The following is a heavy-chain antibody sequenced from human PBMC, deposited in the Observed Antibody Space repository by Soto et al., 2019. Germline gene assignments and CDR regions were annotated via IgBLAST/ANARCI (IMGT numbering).Heavy chain of an antibody. D-gene: IGHD3-16*01. CDR1: GFTFSNSA. CDR2: ISFNENTK. J-gene: IGHJ5*02. CDR3: ARDLPWEMPTITYWFDP. V-gene: IGHV3-30-3*01. Sequence: QVQLVESGGGVVQPGGSLRLSCVASGFTFSNSAMHWVRQAPGKGLEWVAVISFNENTKYYADSVKGRFTISRDNSENTIYQHMDSVRTEETAMYYCARDLPWEMPTITYWFDPWGQGTLVTVSS.